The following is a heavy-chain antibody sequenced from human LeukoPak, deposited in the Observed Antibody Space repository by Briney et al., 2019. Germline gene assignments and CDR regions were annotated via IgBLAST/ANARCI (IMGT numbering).Heavy chain of an antibody. J-gene: IGHJ2*01. CDR3: ARGVLGPYYFDL. D-gene: IGHD7-27*01. CDR1: GGSFRGYY. CDR2: IHYTGAT. Sequence: PSETLSLTCAVYGGSFRGYYWSWIRQPPGKGLEWIGEIHYTGATNYTPSLKSRVTISGDPSKNQVSLRVSSVTAADTAVYYCARGVLGPYYFDLWGRGTLVTVSS. V-gene: IGHV4-34*01.